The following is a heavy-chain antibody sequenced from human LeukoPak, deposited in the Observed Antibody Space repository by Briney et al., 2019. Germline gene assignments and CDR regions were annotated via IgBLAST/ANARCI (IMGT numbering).Heavy chain of an antibody. J-gene: IGHJ4*02. CDR1: GYTFTGYY. Sequence: ASVKVSCKASGYTFTGYYMHWVRQAPGQGLEWMGRINPNSGGTNYAQKFQGRVTMTRDTSISTAYMELSSLRSDDTAMYYCARDSDYGGNSDYWGQGTLVTVSS. CDR3: ARDSDYGGNSDY. D-gene: IGHD4-23*01. V-gene: IGHV1-2*06. CDR2: INPNSGGT.